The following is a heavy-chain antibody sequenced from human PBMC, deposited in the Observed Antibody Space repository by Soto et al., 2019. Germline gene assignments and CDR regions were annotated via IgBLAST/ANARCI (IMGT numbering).Heavy chain of an antibody. CDR3: ARGGSTWSAKYYQH. V-gene: IGHV1-18*01. Sequence: QVQLVQSGAEVKKPGASVKVSCKASGYTFSNYGISWVRQAPGQGPEWMGWISGYNGNTNYAQTLQGRVTMTTDTSTSTAYMELRSLRSDDTAVYYCARGGSTWSAKYYQHWGQGTLVIVSS. CDR1: GYTFSNYG. CDR2: ISGYNGNT. D-gene: IGHD6-13*01. J-gene: IGHJ1*01.